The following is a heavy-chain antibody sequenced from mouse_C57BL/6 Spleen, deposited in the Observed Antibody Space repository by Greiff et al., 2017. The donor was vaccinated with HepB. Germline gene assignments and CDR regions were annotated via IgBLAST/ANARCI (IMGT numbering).Heavy chain of an antibody. CDR1: GYTFTDYY. V-gene: IGHV1-26*01. CDR3: ARFPFITTPYYYAMDY. CDR2: INPNNGGT. D-gene: IGHD1-1*01. J-gene: IGHJ4*01. Sequence: EVQLQQSGPELVKPGASVKISCKASGYTFTDYYMNWVKQSHGKSLEWIGDINPNNGGTSYNQKFKGKATLTVDKYSSTAYMELRSLTSEDSAVYYCARFPFITTPYYYAMDYWGQGTSVTVSS.